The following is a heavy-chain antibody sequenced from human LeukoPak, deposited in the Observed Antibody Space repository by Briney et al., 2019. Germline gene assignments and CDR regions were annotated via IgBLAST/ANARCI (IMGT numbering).Heavy chain of an antibody. J-gene: IGHJ3*02. V-gene: IGHV1-69*05. CDR3: ARGSGPDAFDI. CDR1: GGTFSGYA. Sequence: SVKVSCKASGGTFSGYAISWVRQAPGQGLEWMGRIIPIFGTANYAQKFQGRVTITTDESTSTAYMELSSLRSEDTAVYYCARGSGPDAFDIWGQGTMVTVSS. CDR2: IIPIFGTA. D-gene: IGHD1-1*01.